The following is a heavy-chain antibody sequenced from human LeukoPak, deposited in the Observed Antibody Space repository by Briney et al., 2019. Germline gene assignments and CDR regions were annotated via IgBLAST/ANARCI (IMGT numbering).Heavy chain of an antibody. CDR2: INPNSGGT. D-gene: IGHD5-18*01. Sequence: PETSVKVSCKASGYTFTGYYMHWVRQAPGQGLEWMGRINPNSGGTNYAQKFQGRVTMTRDTSISTAYMELSRLRSDDTAVYYCARVVSSYGSSPIDYWGRGILVTVSS. CDR3: ARVVSSYGSSPIDY. J-gene: IGHJ4*02. V-gene: IGHV1-2*06. CDR1: GYTFTGYY.